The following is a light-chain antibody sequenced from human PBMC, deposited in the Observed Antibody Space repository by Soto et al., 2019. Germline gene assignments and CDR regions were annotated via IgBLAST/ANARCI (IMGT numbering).Light chain of an antibody. J-gene: IGKJ1*01. CDR2: DAS. CDR3: QQGSNGPQT. Sequence: TELTQAPATLSLAPGERATLSCRASQSVSSYLAWYQQKPGQAPRLLIYDASNRATGIPARFSGSGSGTDFTLTISSLEPEDFAVYYCQQGSNGPQTFGQGTKV. CDR1: QSVSSY. V-gene: IGKV3-11*01.